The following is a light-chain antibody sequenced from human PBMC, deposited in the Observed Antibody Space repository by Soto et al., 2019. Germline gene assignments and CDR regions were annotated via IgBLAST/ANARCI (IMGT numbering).Light chain of an antibody. CDR1: GSDVGGYNY. J-gene: IGLJ3*02. V-gene: IGLV2-14*01. CDR3: SSYTSSSSLKWV. Sequence: QSALTQPASVSGSPGQSITISCTGTGSDVGGYNYVSWYQQHPGKAPKLMIYEVSNRPSGVSNRFSGSKSGNTASLTISGLQAEDEADYYYSSYTSSSSLKWVFGGGTQLTVL. CDR2: EVS.